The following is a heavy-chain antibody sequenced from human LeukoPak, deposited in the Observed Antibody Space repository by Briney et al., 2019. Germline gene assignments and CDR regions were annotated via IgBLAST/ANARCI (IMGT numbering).Heavy chain of an antibody. D-gene: IGHD3-22*01. CDR2: IYTSGST. J-gene: IGHJ4*02. Sequence: SETLSLTCTVSGNSISSGDNYWSWIRQPAGKGMEWVGRIYTSGSTNYNPSLKSRVTISGDTSKNQFSLRLSSVTAADTAVYYCARASYSYDINGWVPFDYWGQGTLVTVSS. CDR1: GNSISSGDNY. CDR3: ARASYSYDINGWVPFDY. V-gene: IGHV4-61*02.